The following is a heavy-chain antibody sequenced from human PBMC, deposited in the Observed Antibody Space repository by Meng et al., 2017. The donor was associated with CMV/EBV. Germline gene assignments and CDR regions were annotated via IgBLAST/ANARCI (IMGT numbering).Heavy chain of an antibody. Sequence: SVKVSCKASGGTFSSYAISWVRQAPGQGLEWMGGIIPIFGTANYAQKFQGRVTITTDESTSTAYTELSSLRSEDTAVYYCARVNSSSFGYYYYGMDVWGQGTTVTVSS. CDR3: ARVNSSSFGYYYYGMDV. D-gene: IGHD6-6*01. V-gene: IGHV1-69*05. CDR2: IIPIFGTA. CDR1: GGTFSSYA. J-gene: IGHJ6*02.